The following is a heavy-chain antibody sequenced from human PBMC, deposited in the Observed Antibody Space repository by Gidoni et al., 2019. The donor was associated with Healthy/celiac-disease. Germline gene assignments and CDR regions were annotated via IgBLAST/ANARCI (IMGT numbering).Heavy chain of an antibody. CDR1: GGSISSSSYY. CDR2: IYYSGST. V-gene: IGHV4-39*07. D-gene: IGHD1-26*01. J-gene: IGHJ4*02. Sequence: QLQLQESGPGLVKPSETLSLTCTVSGGSISSSSYYWGWIRQPPGKGLEWIGSIYYSGSTYYNPSLKSRVTISVDTSKNQFSLKLSSVTAADTAVYYCARDLSSGSYSITPYFDYWGQGTLVTVSS. CDR3: ARDLSSGSYSITPYFDY.